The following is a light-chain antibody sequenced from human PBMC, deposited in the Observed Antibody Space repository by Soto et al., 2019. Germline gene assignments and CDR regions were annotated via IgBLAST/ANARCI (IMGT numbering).Light chain of an antibody. CDR3: QQRNTWPPIT. CDR1: QSVRTY. V-gene: IGKV3-11*01. J-gene: IGKJ5*01. Sequence: EIVLTQSPVTLSLSPVERATLSCRASQSVRTYLAWYQVKPGQAPRLLIYDASRRVSGVPARFSGSGSGTDFTLTISSLEPEDFALYYCQQRNTWPPITFGQGTRLE. CDR2: DAS.